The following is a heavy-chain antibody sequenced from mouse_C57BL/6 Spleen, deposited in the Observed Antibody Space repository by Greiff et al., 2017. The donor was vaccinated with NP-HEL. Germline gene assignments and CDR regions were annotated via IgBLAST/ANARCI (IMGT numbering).Heavy chain of an antibody. CDR2: IDPSDSET. D-gene: IGHD1-1*01. J-gene: IGHJ4*01. Sequence: QVQLQQPGAELVRPGSSVKLSCKASGSTFTSYWMHWVKQRPIQGLEWIGNIDPSDSETHYNQKFKDKATLTVDKSSSTAYMQLSSLTSEDSAVYYCARDYYGSSGAMDYWGQGTSVTVSS. CDR1: GSTFTSYW. V-gene: IGHV1-52*01. CDR3: ARDYYGSSGAMDY.